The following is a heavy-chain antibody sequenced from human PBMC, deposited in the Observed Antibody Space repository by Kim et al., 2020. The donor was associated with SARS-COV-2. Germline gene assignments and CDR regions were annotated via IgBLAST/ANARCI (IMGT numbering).Heavy chain of an antibody. CDR3: TKDKIRRGYNTYSEY. V-gene: IGHV3-9*01. CDR2: ISWNSVSI. J-gene: IGHJ4*02. Sequence: GGSLRLSCAASGFTFGDYAMHWVRQAPGKGLEWVSGISWNSVSIGYADSVKGRFTISRDNAKNSLYLQMNSLRAEDTAFYYCTKDKIRRGYNTYSEYWGQGTLVTVSS. D-gene: IGHD5-12*01. CDR1: GFTFGDYA.